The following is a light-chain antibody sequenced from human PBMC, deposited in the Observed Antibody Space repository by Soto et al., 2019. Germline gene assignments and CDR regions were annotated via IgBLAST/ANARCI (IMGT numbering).Light chain of an antibody. CDR1: QNINNY. CDR3: QQYENLPT. CDR2: DAS. Sequence: KSQSPSSLSASVGDRVTITCQASQNINNYLNWYQQKPGRAPKLLIYDASNLEAGVPSRFRGSGSGTDFTFTISRLQPEDIAKYYCQQYENLPTFGQGTRLEIK. J-gene: IGKJ5*01. V-gene: IGKV1-33*01.